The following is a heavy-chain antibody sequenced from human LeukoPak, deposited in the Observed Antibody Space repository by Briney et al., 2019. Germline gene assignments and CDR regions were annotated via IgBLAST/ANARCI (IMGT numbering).Heavy chain of an antibody. CDR3: ARDHQALDV. CDR1: GGTFSSYA. J-gene: IGHJ6*04. D-gene: IGHD2-2*01. V-gene: IGHV1-2*02. Sequence: ASVKVSCKASGGTFSSYAISWVRQAPGQGLEWMGWINPNSGGTNYAQKFQGRVTMTRDTSISTAYMELSRLRSDDTAVYYCARDHQALDVWGKGTTVTVSS. CDR2: INPNSGGT.